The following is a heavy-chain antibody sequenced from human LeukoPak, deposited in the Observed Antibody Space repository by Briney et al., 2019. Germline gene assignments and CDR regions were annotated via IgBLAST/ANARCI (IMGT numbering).Heavy chain of an antibody. CDR1: GGSITSYF. CDR3: AQKAPFSPTYSQQ. D-gene: IGHD2/OR15-2a*01. V-gene: IGHV4-59*01. CDR2: IYHSGTT. Sequence: SETLSLTCTVSGGSITSYFWSWIRQPPGRRLEWIGYIYHSGTTKYNPPLKSRVTISADTSKNQFSLRLSSVTAADTAVYYCAQKAPFSPTYSQQWGQGTLVTVSS. J-gene: IGHJ1*01.